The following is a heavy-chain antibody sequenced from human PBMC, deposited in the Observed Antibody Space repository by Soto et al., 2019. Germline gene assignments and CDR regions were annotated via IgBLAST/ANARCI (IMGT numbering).Heavy chain of an antibody. CDR3: ARDGNRYIAGTSDYYYGMDV. CDR1: GYTFTSYG. CDR2: ISAYNGNT. V-gene: IGHV1-18*01. D-gene: IGHD6-13*01. J-gene: IGHJ6*02. Sequence: QVQLVQSGTEVKKPGASVKVSCKASGYTFTSYGISWVRQAPGQGLEWMGWISAYNGNTNYAQKLQGRVTMTTDTSTSTAYMELRSLRSDDTAVYYCARDGNRYIAGTSDYYYGMDVWGQGTTVTVSS.